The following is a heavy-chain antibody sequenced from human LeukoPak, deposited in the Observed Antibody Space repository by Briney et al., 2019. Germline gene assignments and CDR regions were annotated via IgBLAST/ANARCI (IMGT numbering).Heavy chain of an antibody. J-gene: IGHJ4*02. CDR2: ISGSGGST. V-gene: IGHV3-23*01. CDR3: AKDRNGDFAYYFDY. Sequence: GGSLRLSCAASGFTFSSYGMSWVRQAPGKGLEWVSGISGSGGSTFYADSVKGRFTISRDNSKNTLYLQMSSLRAEDTAVYYCAKDRNGDFAYYFDYWGQGTLVTVSS. CDR1: GFTFSSYG. D-gene: IGHD4-17*01.